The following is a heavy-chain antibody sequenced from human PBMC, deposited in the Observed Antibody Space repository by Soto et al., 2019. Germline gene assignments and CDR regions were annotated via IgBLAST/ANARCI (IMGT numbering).Heavy chain of an antibody. Sequence: GGSLRLSCVASGFTFISSFMGWVRQAPGKGLEWVANINQDGGGTYYVDSVEGRFTISRDNAKDSLYLQMNSLRGEDTAVYYCARDLGGRSSSRLPGNWFDPWGQGTLVTVSS. CDR3: ARDLGGRSSSRLPGNWFDP. CDR1: GFTFISSF. CDR2: INQDGGGT. V-gene: IGHV3-7*03. J-gene: IGHJ5*02. D-gene: IGHD6-13*01.